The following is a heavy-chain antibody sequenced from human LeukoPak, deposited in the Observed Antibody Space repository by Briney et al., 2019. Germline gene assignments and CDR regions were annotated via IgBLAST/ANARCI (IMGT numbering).Heavy chain of an antibody. Sequence: PSETLSLTCTVSGGSISSGDYYWSWLRQPPGKGLEWIGYIYYSGSTYYNPSLKSLVTISVDTSKNQFSLKLSSVTAADTAVYYCARAMVPYFDYWAHGTLVTVSS. CDR2: IYYSGST. J-gene: IGHJ4*01. CDR3: ARAMVPYFDY. D-gene: IGHD3-10*01. V-gene: IGHV4-30-4*08. CDR1: GGSISSGDYY.